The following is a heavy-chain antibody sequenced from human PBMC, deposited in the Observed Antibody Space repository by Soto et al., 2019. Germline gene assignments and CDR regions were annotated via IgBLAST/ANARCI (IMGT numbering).Heavy chain of an antibody. CDR1: AGSVSNASFY. Sequence: QVQLQESGPGLVKPSETLSLTCSVSAGSVSNASFYWTWIRQAPGTGLEYIGYIFYTGVTNYNPSLSSRVTIPLATSKNHFSLKLNSMTAADTAVYYCVRVLDSSWYADLWGRGTLVTVSS. J-gene: IGHJ2*01. CDR3: VRVLDSSWYADL. CDR2: IFYTGVT. D-gene: IGHD3-22*01. V-gene: IGHV4-61*03.